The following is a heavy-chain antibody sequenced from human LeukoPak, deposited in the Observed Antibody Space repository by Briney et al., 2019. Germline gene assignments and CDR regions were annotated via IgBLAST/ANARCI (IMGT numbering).Heavy chain of an antibody. CDR2: ISGSGGST. Sequence: GGSLRLSCAASGFTFSSYAMSWVRQAPGKGLEWVSAISGSGGSTYYADSVKGRFTISRDNSKNTLYLQMNSLRAEDTAVYYCAKEIRSAGSSGYLRDFDHWGQGTLVTVSS. CDR1: GFTFSSYA. CDR3: AKEIRSAGSSGYLRDFDH. J-gene: IGHJ4*02. D-gene: IGHD3-22*01. V-gene: IGHV3-23*01.